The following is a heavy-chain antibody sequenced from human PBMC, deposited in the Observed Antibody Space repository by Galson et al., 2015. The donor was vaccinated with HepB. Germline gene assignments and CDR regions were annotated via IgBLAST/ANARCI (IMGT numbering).Heavy chain of an antibody. J-gene: IGHJ4*02. D-gene: IGHD6-19*01. CDR1: GFTFSNYA. CDR2: ISYDGSKK. Sequence: SLRLSCAASGFTFSNYAMHWVRQTPGKGLEWVALISYDGSKKYYADSVKGRFTISRDNSKNTLYLQVNSLTAEDTAVFYCARSLVSDYYSGWSSFDYWGQGALVTVSS. V-gene: IGHV3-30*04. CDR3: ARSLVSDYYSGWSSFDY.